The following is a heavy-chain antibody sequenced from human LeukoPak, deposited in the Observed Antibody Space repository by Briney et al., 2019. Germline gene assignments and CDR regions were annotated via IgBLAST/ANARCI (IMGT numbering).Heavy chain of an antibody. Sequence: GGSLRLSCAASGFTFSSYWMHWVRQAPGKGLVWVSRIHSDGSSTSYADSVKGRFTISRDNAKNTLYLQMNSLKTEDTAVYYCTRLPPDSYYYDSSGEFWYYYYYMDVWGKGTTVTVSS. CDR3: TRLPPDSYYYDSSGEFWYYYYYMDV. J-gene: IGHJ6*03. V-gene: IGHV3-74*01. CDR2: IHSDGSST. CDR1: GFTFSSYW. D-gene: IGHD3-22*01.